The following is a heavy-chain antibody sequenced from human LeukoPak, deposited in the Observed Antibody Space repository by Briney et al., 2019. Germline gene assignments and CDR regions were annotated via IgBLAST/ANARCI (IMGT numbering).Heavy chain of an antibody. D-gene: IGHD1-26*01. CDR3: ARDLRGGSYHGDWYFDL. V-gene: IGHV1-3*01. CDR2: INAGNGNT. Sequence: ASVKVSCKASGYTFTSYAMHWVRQAPGQRLEWMGWINAGNGNTEYSQKFQGRVTITRDTSASTAYMELSSLRSEDTAVYYCARDLRGGSYHGDWYFDLWGRGTLVTVSS. J-gene: IGHJ2*01. CDR1: GYTFTSYA.